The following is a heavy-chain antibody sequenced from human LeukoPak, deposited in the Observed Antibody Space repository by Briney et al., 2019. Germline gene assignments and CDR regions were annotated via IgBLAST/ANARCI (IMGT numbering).Heavy chain of an antibody. Sequence: SETLSLTCAVYGGSFSGYYWSWIRQPPGKGLEWIGEINHSGSTNYNPSLKSRVTISVDTSKNQFSLKLSSVTAADTAVYYCARALQYYDILTGYSKTGGDFDYWGQGTLVTVSS. J-gene: IGHJ4*02. CDR3: ARALQYYDILTGYSKTGGDFDY. D-gene: IGHD3-9*01. CDR1: GGSFSGYY. CDR2: INHSGST. V-gene: IGHV4-34*01.